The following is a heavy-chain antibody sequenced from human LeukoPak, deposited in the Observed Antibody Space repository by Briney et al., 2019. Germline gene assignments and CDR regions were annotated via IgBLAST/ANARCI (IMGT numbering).Heavy chain of an antibody. Sequence: GEALKISCKGSGYSFTSYWIGWVRQVPGKGLEWMGIIYPGDSDTRYSPSFQGQVTISADKSISTAYLQWSSLKASATALYYCARLLLLPYLCRGDCYSRLEYWGQGTLVTVSS. CDR1: GYSFTSYW. V-gene: IGHV5-51*01. D-gene: IGHD2-21*01. CDR3: ARLLLLPYLCRGDCYSRLEY. CDR2: IYPGDSDT. J-gene: IGHJ1*01.